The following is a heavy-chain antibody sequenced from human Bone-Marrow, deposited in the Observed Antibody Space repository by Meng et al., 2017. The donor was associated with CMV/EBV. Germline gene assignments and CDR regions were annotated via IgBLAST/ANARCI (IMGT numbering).Heavy chain of an antibody. CDR2: ISSSGSTI. J-gene: IGHJ5*02. CDR3: ARIYCGGDCYPPDPWFDP. V-gene: IGHV3-48*03. CDR1: GFTFSSYE. Sequence: GGSLRLSCAASGFTFSSYEMNWVRQAPGKGLEWVSYISSSGSTIYYADSVKGRFTISRDNAKNSLYLQMNSLRAEDTAVYYCARIYCGGDCYPPDPWFDPWGQRTLVTVSS. D-gene: IGHD2-21*01.